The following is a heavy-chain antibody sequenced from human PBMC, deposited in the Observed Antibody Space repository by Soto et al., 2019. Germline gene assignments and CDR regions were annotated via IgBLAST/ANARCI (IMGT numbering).Heavy chain of an antibody. CDR1: EFTFSSHL. CDR3: ARDEAFSAPYYLDY. CDR2: ISNDGDYK. Sequence: VQLVESGGGVVQPGRSLRLSCVASEFTFSSHLMHWVRQALGKGLEWVSFISNDGDYKNYADSVKGRFTISRDNSKDTVYLEIHSLRPEDTALYHCARDEAFSAPYYLDYWGQGTLVIVS. J-gene: IGHJ4*02. V-gene: IGHV3-30*03. D-gene: IGHD1-26*01.